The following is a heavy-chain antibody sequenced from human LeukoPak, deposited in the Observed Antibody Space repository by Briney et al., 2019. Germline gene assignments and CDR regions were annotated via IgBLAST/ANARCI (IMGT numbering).Heavy chain of an antibody. D-gene: IGHD4-17*01. Sequence: GGSLRLSCAASGFTVSSNYMSWVRQAPGEGLEWVSVIYSCGSTYYADSVKGRFTISRDNSKNTLYLQMNSLRAEDTAVYYCARDAAPGDYGDYPLYGMDVWGQGTTVTVSS. J-gene: IGHJ6*02. V-gene: IGHV3-66*03. CDR1: GFTVSSNY. CDR2: IYSCGST. CDR3: ARDAAPGDYGDYPLYGMDV.